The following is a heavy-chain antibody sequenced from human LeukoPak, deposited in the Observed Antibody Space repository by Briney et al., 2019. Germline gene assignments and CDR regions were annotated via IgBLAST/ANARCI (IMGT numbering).Heavy chain of an antibody. CDR2: ISYDGSNK. D-gene: IGHD6-19*01. J-gene: IGHJ4*02. CDR1: GFTFSSYA. Sequence: GGSLRLSCAASGFTFSSYAMHWVRQAPGKGLEWVAVISYDGSNKYYADSVKGRFTISRDNSKSTLYLQMNSLRAEDTAVYYCARRHFPYSSGWYLGYWGQGTLVTVSS. V-gene: IGHV3-30*04. CDR3: ARRHFPYSSGWYLGY.